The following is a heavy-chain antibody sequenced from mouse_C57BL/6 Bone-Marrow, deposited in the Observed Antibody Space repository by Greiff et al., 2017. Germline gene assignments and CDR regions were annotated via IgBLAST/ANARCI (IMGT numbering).Heavy chain of an antibody. Sequence: DVKLVESGGGLVKPGGSLKLSCAASGFTFSSYAMSWVRPTPEKRLEWVATISDGGSYTYYPDNVKGRFTISRDNAKNNLYLQMSHLKSEDTAMYYCARDSANWYYFDYWGQGTTLTVSS. V-gene: IGHV5-4*01. D-gene: IGHD4-1*01. J-gene: IGHJ2*01. CDR2: ISDGGSYT. CDR3: ARDSANWYYFDY. CDR1: GFTFSSYA.